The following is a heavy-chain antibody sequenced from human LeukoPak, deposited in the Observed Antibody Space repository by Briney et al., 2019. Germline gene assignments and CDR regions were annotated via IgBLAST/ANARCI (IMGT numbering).Heavy chain of an antibody. CDR3: ARDRYSGYGFDY. V-gene: IGHV4-59*01. J-gene: IGHJ4*02. CDR2: IYYSGST. Sequence: SETLSLTCTVSGGSISSYYWSWIRQPPGKGLEWIGYIYYSGSTNYNSSLKSRVTISVDTSKNQFSLKLSSVTAADTAVYYYARDRYSGYGFDYWGQGTLVTVSS. CDR1: GGSISSYY. D-gene: IGHD5-12*01.